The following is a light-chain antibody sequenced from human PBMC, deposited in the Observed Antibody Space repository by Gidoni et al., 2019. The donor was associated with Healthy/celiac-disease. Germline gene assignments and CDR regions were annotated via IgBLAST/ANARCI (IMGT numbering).Light chain of an antibody. CDR3: QQRSNWHPLT. CDR1: QSVSSY. V-gene: IGKV3-11*01. J-gene: IGKJ4*01. Sequence: EIVLTQSPATLSLSPGERATLSCRASQSVSSYLAWYQQKPGQAPRLLIYDASNRATGIPARFSGSGCGTDFTLTISSLETEDFAVYYCQQRSNWHPLTFGGGTKVEIK. CDR2: DAS.